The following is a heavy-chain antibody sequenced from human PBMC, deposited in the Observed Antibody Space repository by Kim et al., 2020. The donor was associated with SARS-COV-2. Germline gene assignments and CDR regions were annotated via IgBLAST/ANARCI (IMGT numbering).Heavy chain of an antibody. CDR1: GYTFTRYA. Sequence: ASVKVSCKASGYTFTRYALHWVRQAPGQRLEWMGWINAGTGVTYYSQKFQGRVTITRDTSASTAYMELRGLRSEDSAVYYCARAVGEVHYYYHGMDVWGQGTTVTVSS. V-gene: IGHV1-3*01. J-gene: IGHJ6*02. CDR2: INAGTGVT. CDR3: ARAVGEVHYYYHGMDV.